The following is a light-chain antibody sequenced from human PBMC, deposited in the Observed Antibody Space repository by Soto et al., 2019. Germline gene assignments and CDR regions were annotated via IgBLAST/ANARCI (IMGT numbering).Light chain of an antibody. V-gene: IGLV8-61*01. Sequence: QAVVTQEPSFSVSPGGTVTLTCGLTSGSVSTTYYPSWYQQTPGQPPRTLIYSTNIRSSGVPDRFSGSILGNKAALTITGAQADDESDYYCVLSVSSDTWVFGGGTQLTVL. J-gene: IGLJ3*02. CDR2: STN. CDR1: SGSVSTTYY. CDR3: VLSVSSDTWV.